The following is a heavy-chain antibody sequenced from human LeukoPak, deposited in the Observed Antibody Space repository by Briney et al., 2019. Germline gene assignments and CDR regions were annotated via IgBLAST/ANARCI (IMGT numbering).Heavy chain of an antibody. CDR2: IYPGDSDT. CDR3: ARHGLPSTLPRYGDYAAYYYYYYGMDV. J-gene: IGHJ6*02. CDR1: GYSFTSYW. D-gene: IGHD4-17*01. Sequence: GESLKISCKGSGYSFTSYWIGWVRPMPGKGLEWMGIIYPGDSDTRYSPSFQGQVTISADKSISTAYLQWSSLKASDTAMYYCARHGLPSTLPRYGDYAAYYYYYYGMDVWGQGTTVTVSS. V-gene: IGHV5-51*01.